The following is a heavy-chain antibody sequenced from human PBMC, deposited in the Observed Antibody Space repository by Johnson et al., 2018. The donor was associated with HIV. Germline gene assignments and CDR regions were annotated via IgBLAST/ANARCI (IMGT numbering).Heavy chain of an antibody. CDR3: ARGGAGTRRSADAFDI. Sequence: VQLVESGGGVVRPGGSLRLSCAASGFTFDDYGMSWVRQAPGKGLEWVANIKQGGSEKYYVDSVKGRFTISRDNSKNTLYLQMNSLRAEDTAVYYCARGGAGTRRSADAFDIWGQGTMVTVSS. CDR1: GFTFDDYG. D-gene: IGHD1-14*01. CDR2: IKQGGSEK. J-gene: IGHJ3*02. V-gene: IGHV3-7*01.